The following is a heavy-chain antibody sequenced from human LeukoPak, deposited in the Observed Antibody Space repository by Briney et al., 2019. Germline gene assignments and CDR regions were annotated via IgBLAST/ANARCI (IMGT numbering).Heavy chain of an antibody. Sequence: GGSLRLYCSASGFTFSNAWMSWVRQAPGKGLEWVGRIKSKTDGGTTDYAAPVKGRFTISRDDSKTTLYLQMNSLKTEDTAVYYCTTVRRYCSGGSCYSNYWGQGTLVTVSS. CDR2: IKSKTDGGTT. V-gene: IGHV3-15*01. J-gene: IGHJ4*02. CDR3: TTVRRYCSGGSCYSNY. CDR1: GFTFSNAW. D-gene: IGHD2-15*01.